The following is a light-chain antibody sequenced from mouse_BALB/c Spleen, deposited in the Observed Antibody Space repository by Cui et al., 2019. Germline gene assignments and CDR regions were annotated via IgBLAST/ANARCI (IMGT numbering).Light chain of an antibody. V-gene: IGKV14-100*01. CDR2: HGT. Sequence: DILMTQSPSSMSVSLGDTVSITCHASQGISSNIGWLQQKPGKSFKGLIYHGTNLEDGVPSSFSGSGSGADYSLTISSLESEDFADYYCVQYAQFPLTFGAGTKLELK. CDR3: VQYAQFPLT. J-gene: IGKJ5*01. CDR1: QGISSN.